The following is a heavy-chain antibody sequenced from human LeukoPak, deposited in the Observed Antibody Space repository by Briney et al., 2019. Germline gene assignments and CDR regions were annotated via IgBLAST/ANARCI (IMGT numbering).Heavy chain of an antibody. CDR2: IYTSGST. V-gene: IGHV4-4*07. D-gene: IGHD3-3*01. J-gene: IGHJ3*02. CDR1: GGSISSYY. CDR3: ARDQSLRFGDAFDI. Sequence: SETLSLTCTVSGGSISSYYWSWIRQPAGKGLECIGRIYTSGSTNYNPSLKSRVTMSVDTSKNQFSLKLSSVTAADTAVYYCARDQSLRFGDAFDIWGQGTMVTVSS.